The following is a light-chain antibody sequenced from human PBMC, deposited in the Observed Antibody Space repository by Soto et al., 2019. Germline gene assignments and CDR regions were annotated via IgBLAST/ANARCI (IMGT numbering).Light chain of an antibody. CDR3: SSYTTTTAWV. CDR1: SSDVGNYKY. Sequence: QSALTQPASVSGSPGQSITISCTGTSSDVGNYKYVSWYQQHPGKAPKLMIYEVSNRPSGVSNRFSGSKSGNTASLTISGLQAEDEADYHCSSYTTTTAWVFGGGTKLTVL. J-gene: IGLJ3*02. V-gene: IGLV2-14*01. CDR2: EVS.